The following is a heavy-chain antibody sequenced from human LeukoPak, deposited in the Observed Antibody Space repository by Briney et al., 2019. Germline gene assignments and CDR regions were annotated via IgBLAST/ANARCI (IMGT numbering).Heavy chain of an antibody. D-gene: IGHD3-10*01. V-gene: IGHV3-30*03. CDR1: GLTFSSYR. CDR3: AREYYYASGTYWNWFDP. CDR2: ISYDESNK. J-gene: IGHJ5*02. Sequence: TGGPLTLSCAASGLTFSSYRMHWVRQAPGKGLEGVAVISYDESNKYYAHSVKGRLTNSRDNSKITLYLQMSSVRAEDTAVYHCAREYYYASGTYWNWFDPWGQGTLVTVSS.